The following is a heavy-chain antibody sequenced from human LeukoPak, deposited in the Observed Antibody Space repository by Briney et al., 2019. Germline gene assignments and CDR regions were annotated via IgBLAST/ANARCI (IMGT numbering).Heavy chain of an antibody. J-gene: IGHJ4*02. Sequence: GASVKVSCKASGGTFSSYAITWVRQAPGQGLEWMGGIIPFFDTTNNAQKFQGRVTITADKSTSTAYMELSSRRAEDTAVYCCARGEEYVWGSYRYDYWGQGTLVTVSS. D-gene: IGHD3-16*02. CDR2: IIPFFDTT. V-gene: IGHV1-69*06. CDR1: GGTFSSYA. CDR3: ARGEEYVWGSYRYDY.